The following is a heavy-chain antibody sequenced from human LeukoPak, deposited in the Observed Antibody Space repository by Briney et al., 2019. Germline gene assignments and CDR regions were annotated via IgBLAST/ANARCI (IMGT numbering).Heavy chain of an antibody. CDR1: GGTFSSYA. Sequence: SVKVSCKASGGTFSSYAISWVRQAPGQGLEWMGGIIPIFGTANYAQKFQGRVTITADESTSTAYMELSSLRSEDTAVYYCARQRGGNSYASPEYYFDYWGQGTLVTVSS. D-gene: IGHD5-18*01. CDR2: IIPIFGTA. CDR3: ARQRGGNSYASPEYYFDY. J-gene: IGHJ4*02. V-gene: IGHV1-69*13.